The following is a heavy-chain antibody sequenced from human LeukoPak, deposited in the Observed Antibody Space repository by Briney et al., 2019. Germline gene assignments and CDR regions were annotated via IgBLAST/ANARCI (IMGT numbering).Heavy chain of an antibody. J-gene: IGHJ2*01. D-gene: IGHD6-6*01. V-gene: IGHV4-34*01. CDR3: ARRRQYDSSLFWNFDL. CDR1: GGSFSGYY. CDR2: INHSGST. Sequence: PSETLSLTCAVYGGSFSGYYWSWIRQSPGKGLEWIGEINHSGSTNYNPSLKSRVTISVDTSKNQFSLRLSSVTAAATAVYYCARRRQYDSSLFWNFDLWGRGTLVTVSS.